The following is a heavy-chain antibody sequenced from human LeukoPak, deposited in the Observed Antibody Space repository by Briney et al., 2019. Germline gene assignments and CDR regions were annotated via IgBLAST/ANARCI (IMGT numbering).Heavy chain of an antibody. CDR2: IYYSGST. J-gene: IGHJ6*02. V-gene: IGHV4-59*08. D-gene: IGHD4-23*01. CDR1: GGSISSYY. CDR3: ASHGGSDPYYYYGMDV. Sequence: PSETLSLTCTVSGGSISSYYWSWIRQPPGKGLEWIGYIYYSGSTNYNPSLKSRVTISVDTSKNQFSLKLSSVTAADTAVYYCASHGGSDPYYYYGMDVWGQGTTVTVSS.